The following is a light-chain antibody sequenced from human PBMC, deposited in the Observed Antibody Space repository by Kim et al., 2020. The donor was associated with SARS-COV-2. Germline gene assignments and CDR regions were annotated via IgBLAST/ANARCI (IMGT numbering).Light chain of an antibody. V-gene: IGKV1-8*01. CDR1: QSISSY. Sequence: ASTGDRVTITCRASQSISSYLAWYQQKPGKAPKLLIYDASTLQSGVPSRFSGSGSGTDFTLTISCLQSEDFATYYCQQYYSYPRTFGQGTKVDIK. CDR3: QQYYSYPRT. J-gene: IGKJ1*01. CDR2: DAS.